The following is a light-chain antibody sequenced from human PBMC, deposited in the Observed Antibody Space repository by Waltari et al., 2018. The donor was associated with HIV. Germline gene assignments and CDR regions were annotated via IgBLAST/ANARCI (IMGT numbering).Light chain of an antibody. Sequence: SSELAQDPAVSVALGQTVRITCHGDSVRSYYASWYQQKPGQAPVLVVYGENNRPSGIPDLFSGSSSGNTASLTIAGAQAEDEADYYCNSRDSSGHWFFGGGTKVTVL. CDR2: GEN. CDR3: NSRDSSGHWF. J-gene: IGLJ3*02. CDR1: SVRSYY. V-gene: IGLV3-19*01.